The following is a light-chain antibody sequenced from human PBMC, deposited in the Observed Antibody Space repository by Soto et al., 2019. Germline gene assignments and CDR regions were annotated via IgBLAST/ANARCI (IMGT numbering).Light chain of an antibody. J-gene: IGLJ2*01. V-gene: IGLV2-8*01. Sequence: QSALTQPPSASGSPGQSVTISCTGTSSGVGGYNYVSWYQQHPGKAPKLMIYEVIKRPSGVPDRFSGSKSGNTASLTVSGLQAEDEADYYCSSYAGSNNVVFGGGTQLTVL. CDR1: SSGVGGYNY. CDR2: EVI. CDR3: SSYAGSNNVV.